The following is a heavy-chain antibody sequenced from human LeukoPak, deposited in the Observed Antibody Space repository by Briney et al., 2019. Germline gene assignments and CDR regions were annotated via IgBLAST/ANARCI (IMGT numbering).Heavy chain of an antibody. Sequence: PSQTLSLTCTVSGGSITTGAYYWSWIRQPPGKGLEWIGYIYYSGSTNYNPSLKSRVTISVDTSKNQFSLKLSSVTAADTAVYYCARDKATYSSGWYGQRVGAFDIWGQGTMVTVSS. CDR2: IYYSGST. CDR1: GGSITTGAYY. CDR3: ARDKATYSSGWYGQRVGAFDI. V-gene: IGHV4-61*08. J-gene: IGHJ3*02. D-gene: IGHD6-19*01.